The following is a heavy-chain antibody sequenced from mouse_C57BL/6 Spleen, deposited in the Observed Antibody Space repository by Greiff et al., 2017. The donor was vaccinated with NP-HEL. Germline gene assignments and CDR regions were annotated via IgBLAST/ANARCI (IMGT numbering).Heavy chain of an antibody. D-gene: IGHD1-3*01. CDR3: TRSRLGSYYYAMDY. J-gene: IGHJ4*01. Sequence: VQLQQSGTVLARPGASVKMSCKTSGYTFTSYWMHWVKQRPGQGLEWIGAIYPGNSDTSYNQKFKGKAKLTAVTSASTAYMELSSLTNEDSAVYYCTRSRLGSYYYAMDYWGQGTSVTVSS. V-gene: IGHV1-5*01. CDR2: IYPGNSDT. CDR1: GYTFTSYW.